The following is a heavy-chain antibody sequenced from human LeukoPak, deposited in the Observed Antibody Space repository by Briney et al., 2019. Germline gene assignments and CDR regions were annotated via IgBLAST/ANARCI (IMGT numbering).Heavy chain of an antibody. CDR2: ISGSGGST. D-gene: IGHD6-13*01. Sequence: PGGSLRLSCAASGFTFSSYAMSWVRQAPGKGLEWVSAISGSGGSTYYADSVKGRFTISRDNSKNTLYLQMNGLRAEDTAVYYCATNGHSSSWYTDFDYWGQGTLVTVSS. CDR1: GFTFSSYA. CDR3: ATNGHSSSWYTDFDY. J-gene: IGHJ4*02. V-gene: IGHV3-23*01.